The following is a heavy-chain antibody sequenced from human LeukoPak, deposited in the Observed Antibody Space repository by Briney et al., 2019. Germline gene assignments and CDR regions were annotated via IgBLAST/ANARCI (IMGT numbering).Heavy chain of an antibody. Sequence: PGGSLRLSCAASGFTFSSYAMSWVRQAPGEGLEWVSAISGSGGSTYYADSVKGRFTISRDNGKNTLFLQMNSLRAEDAAVYYCVRGNDYGGPHYWGQGTLVTVSS. CDR3: VRGNDYGGPHY. D-gene: IGHD4-23*01. J-gene: IGHJ4*02. CDR1: GFTFSSYA. V-gene: IGHV3-23*01. CDR2: ISGSGGST.